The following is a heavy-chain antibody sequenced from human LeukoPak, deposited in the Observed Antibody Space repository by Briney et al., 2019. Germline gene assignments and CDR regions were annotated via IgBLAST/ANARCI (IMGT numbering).Heavy chain of an antibody. V-gene: IGHV3-64*01. CDR1: GFTFSSYA. D-gene: IGHD6-19*01. CDR2: ISSNRGST. CDR3: ARGGIAVASPFDY. Sequence: PGGSLRLSCAASGFTFSSYAMHWVRQAPGKGLEYVSAISSNRGSTYYANSVKGRFTISRDNSKNTLYLQMGSLRAEDMAVYYCARGGIAVASPFDYWGQGTLVTVSS. J-gene: IGHJ4*02.